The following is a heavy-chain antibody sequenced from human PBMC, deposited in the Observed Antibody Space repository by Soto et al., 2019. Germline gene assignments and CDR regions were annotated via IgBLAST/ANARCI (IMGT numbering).Heavy chain of an antibody. CDR2: ISYDGSNK. J-gene: IGHJ4*02. Sequence: FLSRACAASGFTFSSYATHWVRQAPGKGLEWVAVISYDGSNKYYADAVKGRFTISRDNSKNTLYLQMNSLRAEDTAVYYCASDPFDSRWGQGTLVTVGS. V-gene: IGHV3-30-3*01. CDR3: ASDPFDSR. CDR1: GFTFSSYA.